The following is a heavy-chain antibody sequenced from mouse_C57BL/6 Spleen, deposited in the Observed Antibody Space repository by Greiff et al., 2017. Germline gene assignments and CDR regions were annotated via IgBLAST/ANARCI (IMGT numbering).Heavy chain of an antibody. CDR1: GYAFSSYW. D-gene: IGHD2-2*01. J-gene: IGHJ2*01. Sequence: QVQLKESGAELVKPGASVKISCKASGYAFSSYWMNWVKQRPGKGLEWIGQIYPGDGDTNYNGKFKGKATLTADKSSSTAYMQLSSLTSEDSAVYFCASSPMVTTGGYDYWGQGTTLTVSS. V-gene: IGHV1-80*01. CDR2: IYPGDGDT. CDR3: ASSPMVTTGGYDY.